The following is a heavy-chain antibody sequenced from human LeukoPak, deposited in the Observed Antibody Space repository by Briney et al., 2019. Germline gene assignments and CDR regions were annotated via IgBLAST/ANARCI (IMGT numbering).Heavy chain of an antibody. CDR1: GFTFSSYS. J-gene: IGHJ4*02. Sequence: PGGSLRLSCAASGFTFSSYSMNWVRQAPGKGLEWVSYISSSSSTIYYADSVKGRFTISRDNAKNSLYLQMNSLRDEDTAVYYCARNGRHYDFWSGYYKGIDYWGQGTLVTVSS. CDR3: ARNGRHYDFWSGYYKGIDY. D-gene: IGHD3-3*01. CDR2: ISSSSSTI. V-gene: IGHV3-48*02.